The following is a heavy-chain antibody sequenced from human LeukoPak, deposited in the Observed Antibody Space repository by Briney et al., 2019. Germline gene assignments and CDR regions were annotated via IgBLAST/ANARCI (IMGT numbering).Heavy chain of an antibody. CDR1: GFTFSSYA. V-gene: IGHV3-23*01. CDR3: AKPRFYGSGTYPPGMDV. CDR2: ISNSGDKT. D-gene: IGHD3-10*01. Sequence: GGSLRLSCAGSGFTFSSYAMTWARQAPGKGLEWVSGISNSGDKTYYADSVKGRFTISRDNSKNTLYLQLNRLRVEDMAVYYCAKPRFYGSGTYPPGMDVWGQGTTVTVSS. J-gene: IGHJ6*02.